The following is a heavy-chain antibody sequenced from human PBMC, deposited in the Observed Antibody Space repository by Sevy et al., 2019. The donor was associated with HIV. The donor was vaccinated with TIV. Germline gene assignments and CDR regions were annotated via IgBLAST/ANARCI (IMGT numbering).Heavy chain of an antibody. J-gene: IGHJ5*02. V-gene: IGHV4-61*01. CDR2: IYYSGST. CDR1: GGSVSSGSYY. D-gene: IGHD6-6*01. CDR3: ARWVISRGARPSRAYNWFDP. Sequence: SETLSLTCTVSGGSVSSGSYYWSWIRQPPGKGLEWIGYIYYSGSTNYNPSLKSRVTISVDTSKNRFSLKLSSVTAADTAVYYCARWVISRGARPSRAYNWFDPWGQGTLVTVSS.